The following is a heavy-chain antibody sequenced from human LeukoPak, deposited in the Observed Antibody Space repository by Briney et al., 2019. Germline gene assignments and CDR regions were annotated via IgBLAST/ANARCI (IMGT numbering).Heavy chain of an antibody. J-gene: IGHJ4*02. Sequence: GGSLRLSCSASGFTFSSYGMSWVRQAPGKGLEWVSAISGSGGSTYYADSVKGRFTVSRDNSKNTLYLQMNSLGAEDTAVYYCPKGDRALYYGFSSFDYRGQGTLVTVSS. CDR1: GFTFSSYG. CDR2: ISGSGGST. V-gene: IGHV3-23*01. CDR3: PKGDRALYYGFSSFDY. D-gene: IGHD3-10*01.